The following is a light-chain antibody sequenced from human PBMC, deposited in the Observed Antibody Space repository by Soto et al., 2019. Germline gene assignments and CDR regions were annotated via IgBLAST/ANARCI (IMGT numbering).Light chain of an antibody. V-gene: IGKV3-15*01. Sequence: EIMMTQSPATLSVSQGESATLSCLASQNVRNNLAWYQHKPGQAPRLLIYYASTRATGIPARFSGSGSGTEFTLTISSLQSEDFALYYCQQYNEWPPITFVQGTRLEIK. CDR1: QNVRNN. J-gene: IGKJ5*01. CDR3: QQYNEWPPIT. CDR2: YAS.